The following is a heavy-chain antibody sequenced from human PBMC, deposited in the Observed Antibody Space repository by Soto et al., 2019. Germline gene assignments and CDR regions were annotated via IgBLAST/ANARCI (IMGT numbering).Heavy chain of an antibody. D-gene: IGHD3-9*01. Sequence: QEQLVESGGGVVQPGRSLRLSCSASGFIFSNYGMHWVRQAPGTGLEGVAFIWYDGSTKYYADSVKVRFTISRDNYKNKLYVQMNSLRAEDTAVYYCARGPNILTGYTHWYFDLWGRVTLVTVSS. CDR2: IWYDGSTK. CDR3: ARGPNILTGYTHWYFDL. V-gene: IGHV3-33*01. CDR1: GFIFSNYG. J-gene: IGHJ2*01.